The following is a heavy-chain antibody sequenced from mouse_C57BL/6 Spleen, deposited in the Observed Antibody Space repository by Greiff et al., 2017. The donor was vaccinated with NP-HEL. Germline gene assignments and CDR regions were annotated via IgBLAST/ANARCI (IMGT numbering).Heavy chain of an antibody. CDR1: GYTFTDYY. J-gene: IGHJ2*01. CDR3: ARERTGTFDY. V-gene: IGHV1-76*01. D-gene: IGHD4-1*01. CDR2: IYPGSGNT. Sequence: VQLQQSGAELVRPGASVKLSCKASGYTFTDYYINWVKQRPGQGLEWIARIYPGSGNTYYNEKFKGKATLTAEKSSSTAYMQLSSLTSEDSAVYVCARERTGTFDYWGQGTTLTVSS.